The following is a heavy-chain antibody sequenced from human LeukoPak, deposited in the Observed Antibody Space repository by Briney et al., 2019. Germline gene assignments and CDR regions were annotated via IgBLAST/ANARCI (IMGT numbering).Heavy chain of an antibody. CDR1: GYSISSGYY. CDR2: IYHSGST. V-gene: IGHV4-38-2*02. D-gene: IGHD2-2*01. Sequence: SEALSLSCTVSGYSISSGYYWGWIRQPPRKGLEWIGSIYHSGSTVYNPSLESRVTISVDTSKNQFSLKLTSVTAADTAVYYCARSCTSDTCYAVGAYWGQGSLVTVSS. J-gene: IGHJ4*02. CDR3: ARSCTSDTCYAVGAY.